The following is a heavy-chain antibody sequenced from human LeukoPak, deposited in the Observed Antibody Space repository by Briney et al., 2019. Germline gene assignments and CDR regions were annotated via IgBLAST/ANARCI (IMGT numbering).Heavy chain of an antibody. Sequence: GFLRLFCCGFWFNVSCKYLGWVRQASGEGVEGGLVFYSGGSTYYADSVKGRFTISRDNSKNTLYLQMNSLRAEDTAVYYCARRVVMTEYYYYYMDVWGKGTTVTVSS. CDR3: ARRVVMTEYYYYYMDV. D-gene: IGHD3-22*01. J-gene: IGHJ6*03. V-gene: IGHV3-53*05. CDR2: FYSGGST. CDR1: WFNVSCKY.